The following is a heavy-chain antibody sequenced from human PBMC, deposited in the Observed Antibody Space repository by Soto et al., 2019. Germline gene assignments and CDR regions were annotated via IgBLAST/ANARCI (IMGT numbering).Heavy chain of an antibody. Sequence: EVQLVESGGNLVQPGRSLRLSCAASGFIFDDYAMHWVRQPPGKGLECVSGISWDSGSIGYADSVKGRFTVSRDNAKNSLYLQMNSLRPEDTALYYCAKDSSSSLLYFDSWGQGTRVSVSS. CDR3: AKDSSSSLLYFDS. CDR2: ISWDSGSI. J-gene: IGHJ4*02. CDR1: GFIFDDYA. V-gene: IGHV3-9*01. D-gene: IGHD2-2*01.